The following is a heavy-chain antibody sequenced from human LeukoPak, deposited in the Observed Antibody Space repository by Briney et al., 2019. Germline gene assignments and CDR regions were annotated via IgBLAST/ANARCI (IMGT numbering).Heavy chain of an antibody. J-gene: IGHJ4*02. Sequence: SETLSLTCTVSGGSISSYYWSWIRQPPGKGLEWIGYIYYSGSTNYNPSLKSRVTISVDTSKNQFSLKLSSVTAADTAVYCCASTLCSGGSCYSGDLGYWGQGTLVTVSS. V-gene: IGHV4-59*08. D-gene: IGHD2-15*01. CDR2: IYYSGST. CDR3: ASTLCSGGSCYSGDLGY. CDR1: GGSISSYY.